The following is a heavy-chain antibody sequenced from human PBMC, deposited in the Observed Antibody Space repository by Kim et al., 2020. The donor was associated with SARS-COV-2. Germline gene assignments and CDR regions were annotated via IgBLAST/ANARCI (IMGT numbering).Heavy chain of an antibody. Sequence: ASVKVSCKASGYTFTGYYMHWVRQAPGQGLEWMGWINPNSCGTNYAQKFQGWVTMTRDTSISTSYMELSRLRSDDTAVYYCACCSGGSCYSREYYYYGMDVWGQGTTVTVSS. D-gene: IGHD2-15*01. J-gene: IGHJ6*02. CDR2: INPNSCGT. V-gene: IGHV1-2*04. CDR1: GYTFTGYY. CDR3: ACCSGGSCYSREYYYYGMDV.